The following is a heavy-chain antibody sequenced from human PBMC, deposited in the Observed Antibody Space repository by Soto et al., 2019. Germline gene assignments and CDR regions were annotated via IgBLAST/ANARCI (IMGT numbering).Heavy chain of an antibody. V-gene: IGHV5-10-1*03. CDR1: GYSFTTYW. D-gene: IGHD3-22*01. Sequence: EVQLVQSGAEVKKPGESLRISCKGSGYSFTTYWISWVRQMPGKGLEWMGRIDPSGSAINYSPSFQGHVTISADKSINTAYLQWSTLKASDTAMYYCARLWDSSGSDYWGQGTLVTVSS. CDR2: IDPSGSAI. CDR3: ARLWDSSGSDY. J-gene: IGHJ4*02.